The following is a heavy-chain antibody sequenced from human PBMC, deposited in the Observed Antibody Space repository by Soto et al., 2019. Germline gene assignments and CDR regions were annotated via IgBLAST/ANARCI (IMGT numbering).Heavy chain of an antibody. V-gene: IGHV1-46*01. CDR3: ARVQGDYDFWSGSRWYYSGMDV. Sequence: ASVKVSCKASGYTFTSYYMHWVRQAPGQGLEWMGIINPSGGSTSYAQKFQGRVTMTRDTSTSTVYMELSSLRSEDTAVYYCARVQGDYDFWSGSRWYYSGMDVWGQGTTVTVSS. D-gene: IGHD3-3*01. CDR1: GYTFTSYY. J-gene: IGHJ6*02. CDR2: INPSGGST.